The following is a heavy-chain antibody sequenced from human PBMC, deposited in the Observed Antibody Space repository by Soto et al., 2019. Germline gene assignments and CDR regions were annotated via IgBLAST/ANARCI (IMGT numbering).Heavy chain of an antibody. D-gene: IGHD6-19*01. CDR1: GFTLSSYG. Sequence: GGSLRLSCAASGFTLSSYGMHWVRQAPGKGLEWVAVISYDGSNKYYADSVKGRFTISRDNSKNTLYLQMNSLRAEDTAVYYCAKSHRQWLVPNNWFDPWGQGTLVTVSS. CDR2: ISYDGSNK. J-gene: IGHJ5*02. V-gene: IGHV3-30*18. CDR3: AKSHRQWLVPNNWFDP.